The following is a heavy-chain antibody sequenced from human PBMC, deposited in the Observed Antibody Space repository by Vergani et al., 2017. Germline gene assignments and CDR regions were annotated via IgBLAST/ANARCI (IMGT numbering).Heavy chain of an antibody. V-gene: IGHV3-9*01. CDR1: GFTFNDYA. J-gene: IGHJ4*02. CDR2: ITWDSGFI. Sequence: EVQLVESGGGLVQPGRSLRLSCAASGFTFNDYAMHWVRQAPGKGLEWVSSITWDSGFIDYADSVKGRFTISRDNARNSLYLQMNSLRGEDTAFYYCAKDNTFDYWGQGTLVTVSS. CDR3: AKDNTFDY.